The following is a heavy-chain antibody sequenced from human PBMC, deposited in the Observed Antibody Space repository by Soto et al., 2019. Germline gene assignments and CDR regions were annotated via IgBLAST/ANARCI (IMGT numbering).Heavy chain of an antibody. CDR2: ISAYNGNT. Sequence: QVQLVQSGAEVKKPGASVKVSCKASGYTFTSYGISWVRQAPGQGLEWMGWISAYNGNTNYAQKLQGRVTMTTDTSTSTDYMELRSLRSDDTAVYYCARDEDCSGGSCKGIDYWGQGTLVTVSS. CDR1: GYTFTSYG. D-gene: IGHD2-15*01. J-gene: IGHJ4*02. V-gene: IGHV1-18*01. CDR3: ARDEDCSGGSCKGIDY.